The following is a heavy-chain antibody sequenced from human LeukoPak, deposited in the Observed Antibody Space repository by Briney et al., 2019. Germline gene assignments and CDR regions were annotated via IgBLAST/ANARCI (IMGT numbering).Heavy chain of an antibody. D-gene: IGHD6-25*01. V-gene: IGHV4-34*01. J-gene: IGHJ5*02. CDR1: GASFDGYS. CDR2: VNRVGYT. Sequence: SETLSLTCAVHGASFDGYSWSWIRQSPGKGLECIGEVNRVGYTIYNPSLKSRVNISIDTSTTQFSLRLSSVTVADTAVYFCARERVVSDYNWFEPWGQGTLVTVSS. CDR3: ARERVVSDYNWFEP.